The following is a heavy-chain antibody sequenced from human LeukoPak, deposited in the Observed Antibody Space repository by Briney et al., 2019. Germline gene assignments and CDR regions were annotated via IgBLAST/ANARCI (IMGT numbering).Heavy chain of an antibody. CDR2: IYTSGST. CDR3: AREYCSGGSCRFDY. Sequence: PSETLSLTCTVSGGSISSYYWSWIRQPAGKGLEWIGRIYTSGSTNYNPSLKSRVTMSVDTSKNQFSLKLSSVTAADTAVYYCAREYCSGGSCRFDYWGQGTLVTVSS. CDR1: GGSISSYY. V-gene: IGHV4-4*07. J-gene: IGHJ4*02. D-gene: IGHD2-15*01.